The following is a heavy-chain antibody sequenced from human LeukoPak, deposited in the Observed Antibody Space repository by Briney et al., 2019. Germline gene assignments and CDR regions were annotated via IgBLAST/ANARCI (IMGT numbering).Heavy chain of an antibody. Sequence: GGSLRLSCAGSGFTFSSYWMSWVRQAPGKGLEWVANIKQDGSEKYYVDSVKGRFTISRDSAKNSVYLQMNSLRTEDTAVYYCARRYFDYCGQGTLVTVSS. J-gene: IGHJ4*02. CDR2: IKQDGSEK. CDR3: ARRYFDY. CDR1: GFTFSSYW. V-gene: IGHV3-7*04.